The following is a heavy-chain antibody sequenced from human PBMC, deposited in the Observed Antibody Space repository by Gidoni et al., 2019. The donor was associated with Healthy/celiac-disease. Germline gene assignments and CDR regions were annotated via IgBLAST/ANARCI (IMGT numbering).Heavy chain of an antibody. V-gene: IGHV3-9*01. CDR1: GFHVDDYA. Sequence: EVQLVESGAGLVQPGRSLRLSCAASGFHVDDYAMHWVRQAPGKGLECFSGISWNSGSISYADSVKGRFSISRDNAKNSLYLQMNSLRAEDTALYYCATASNSVSLLGVDYWGQGTLVTVSS. CDR2: ISWNSGSI. CDR3: ATASNSVSLLGVDY. D-gene: IGHD1-26*01. J-gene: IGHJ4*02.